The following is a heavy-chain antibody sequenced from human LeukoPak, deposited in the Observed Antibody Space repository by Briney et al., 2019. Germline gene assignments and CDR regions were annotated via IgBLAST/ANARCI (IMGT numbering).Heavy chain of an antibody. CDR1: GLTFSNYG. V-gene: IGHV3-33*03. Sequence: GGSLRLSCVASGLTFSNYGFHWVRQAPGKGLEWVAIIYSGGGKTKYYAESQKDRFTIGRDDSKDTVYLQMHSLRAEDTAVYYCVVILVPGGVWHFDLWGRGTLVTVSS. J-gene: IGHJ2*01. CDR3: VVILVPGGVWHFDL. CDR2: IYSGGGKT. D-gene: IGHD2-2*01.